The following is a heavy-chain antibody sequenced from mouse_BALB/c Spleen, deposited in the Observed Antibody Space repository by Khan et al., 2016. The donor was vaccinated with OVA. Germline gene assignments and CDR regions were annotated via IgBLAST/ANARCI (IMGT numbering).Heavy chain of an antibody. V-gene: IGHV1-7*01. Sequence: QIQLVQSGAELAKPGASVKMSCKASGYTFTTYWMHWVKQRPGQGLEWIGYIDPSTGYTEYNQKFKDKATLSTDKSSSTAYMQLSSLTSEDSAVYECARRGLNGIFAYWGQGSLVTVAA. CDR3: ARRGLNGIFAY. D-gene: IGHD1-3*01. J-gene: IGHJ3*01. CDR1: GYTFTTYW. CDR2: IDPSTGYT.